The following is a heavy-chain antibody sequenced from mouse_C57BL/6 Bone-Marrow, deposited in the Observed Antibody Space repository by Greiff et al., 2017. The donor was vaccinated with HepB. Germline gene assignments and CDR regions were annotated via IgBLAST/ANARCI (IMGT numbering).Heavy chain of an antibody. Sequence: LQESGAELVKPGASVKISCKASGYAFSSYWMNWVKQRPGKGLEWIGQIYPGDGDTNYNGKFKGKATLTADKSSSTAYMQLSSLTSEDSAVYFCARYYGSLYYFDYWGQGTTLTVSS. CDR1: GYAFSSYW. J-gene: IGHJ2*01. CDR2: IYPGDGDT. D-gene: IGHD1-1*01. V-gene: IGHV1-80*01. CDR3: ARYYGSLYYFDY.